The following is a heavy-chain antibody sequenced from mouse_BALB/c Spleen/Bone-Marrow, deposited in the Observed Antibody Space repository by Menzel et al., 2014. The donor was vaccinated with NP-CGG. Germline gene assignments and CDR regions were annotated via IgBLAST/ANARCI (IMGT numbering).Heavy chain of an antibody. J-gene: IGHJ3*01. CDR1: GFTFSNYW. Sequence: EVMLVESGGGLVQPGGSMKLSCVASGFTFSNYWMNWVRRSPEKGLEWVAEIRLKSSNYATHYTESVKGRFTILRDDSKSSVYLQMNNLRAEDTGIYYCTDYSWFTYWGQGTLVTVSA. V-gene: IGHV6-6*02. D-gene: IGHD1-1*01. CDR3: TDYSWFTY. CDR2: IRLKSSNYAT.